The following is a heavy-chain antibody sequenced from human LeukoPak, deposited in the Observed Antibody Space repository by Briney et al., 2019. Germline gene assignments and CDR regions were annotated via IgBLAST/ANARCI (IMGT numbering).Heavy chain of an antibody. CDR1: GYTFSNFG. CDR2: ISGNNDNP. V-gene: IGHV1-18*01. Sequence: ASVKVSCKAAGYTFSNFGISWVRQAPGQGLEWMGWISGNNDNPNYGQKFQGRFTVTTDSSTSTAYMELRDLRSDDTAVYYCARDGTSTDDYWGQGTLVTVSS. CDR3: ARDGTSTDDY. D-gene: IGHD2-2*01. J-gene: IGHJ4*02.